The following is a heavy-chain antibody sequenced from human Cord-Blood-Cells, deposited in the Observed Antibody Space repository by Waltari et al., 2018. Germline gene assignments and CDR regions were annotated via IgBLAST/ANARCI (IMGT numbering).Heavy chain of an antibody. J-gene: IGHJ5*02. CDR3: ARGSGSWYGGCWFDP. CDR1: GYTFTGYY. D-gene: IGHD6-13*01. Sequence: QVQLVQSGAEVKKPGASVTVSCKASGYTFTGYYMNWVPQAPGQGREWMGWINPNSDGTNDAQKFQGGVTMTRDTSSSTAYMELSRLRSDDTAVYYCARGSGSWYGGCWFDPWGQGTLVTVSS. CDR2: INPNSDGT. V-gene: IGHV1-2*02.